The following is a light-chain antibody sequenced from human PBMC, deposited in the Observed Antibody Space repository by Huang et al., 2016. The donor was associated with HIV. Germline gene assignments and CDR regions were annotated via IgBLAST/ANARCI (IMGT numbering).Light chain of an antibody. CDR1: QSVSSN. CDR2: GAS. CDR3: QQYNTWPPWT. J-gene: IGKJ1*01. Sequence: EIVMMQSPATLSVSPGERATLSCRASQSVSSNLAWYQQKPGQAAWLLIYGASTRATVIPAWFRYSGSGTEFTLTISSMQTEDCAVYYCQQYNTWPPWTFGQGTKVEVK. V-gene: IGKV3-15*01.